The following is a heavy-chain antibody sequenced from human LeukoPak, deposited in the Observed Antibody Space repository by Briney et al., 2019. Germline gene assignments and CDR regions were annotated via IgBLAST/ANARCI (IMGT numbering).Heavy chain of an antibody. Sequence: PSETLSLTCTVSGGSISSYYWSWIRQPAGKGLEWIGRIYTSGSTDYNPSLKSRVTMSVDTSKNQFSLKLSSVTAADTAMYYCARGGRYRSSWYWFDPWGQGTLVTVSS. J-gene: IGHJ5*02. CDR2: IYTSGST. V-gene: IGHV4-4*07. D-gene: IGHD6-13*01. CDR3: ARGGRYRSSWYWFDP. CDR1: GGSISSYY.